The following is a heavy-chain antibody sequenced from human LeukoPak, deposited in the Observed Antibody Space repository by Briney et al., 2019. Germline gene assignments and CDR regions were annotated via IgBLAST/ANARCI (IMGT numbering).Heavy chain of an antibody. CDR3: AVKGGYNDLDAPLDY. J-gene: IGHJ4*02. D-gene: IGHD5-12*01. V-gene: IGHV3-74*03. Sequence: GGSLRLSCATSGFPFSSYWMHWVRQAPGKGLEWVSRVNSDGSNTTYANSVKGRFTISRDNAKNTLYLQMNSLRVEDTAVYYCAVKGGYNDLDAPLDYWGPGTLVTVSS. CDR2: VNSDGSNT. CDR1: GFPFSSYW.